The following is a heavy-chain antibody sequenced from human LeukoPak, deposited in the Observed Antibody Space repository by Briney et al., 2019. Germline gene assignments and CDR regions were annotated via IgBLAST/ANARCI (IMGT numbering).Heavy chain of an antibody. V-gene: IGHV3-30*18. D-gene: IGHD2-15*01. CDR2: ISYDGSNK. CDR1: GFTFSSYG. CDR3: AKVIPAGY. Sequence: GALRLSCAGSGFTFSSYGLHWVRQAPGKGLEWVAVISYDGSNKYYADSVKGRFTISRDNSKNTLYLQMNSLRAEDTAVYYCAKVIPAGYWGQGTLVTVSS. J-gene: IGHJ4*02.